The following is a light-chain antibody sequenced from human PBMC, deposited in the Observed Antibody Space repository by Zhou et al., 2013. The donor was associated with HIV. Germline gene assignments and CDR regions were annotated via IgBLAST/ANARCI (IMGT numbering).Light chain of an antibody. CDR3: QQYDNLPLYT. V-gene: IGKV1-33*01. Sequence: DIQMTQSPSSLSASVGDRVTITCQASQDISNYLNWYQQKPGKAPKLLIYDASNLETGVPSRFSGSGSGTDFTFTISSLQPEDIATYYCQQYDNLPLYTFGPGDQAGDQT. J-gene: IGKJ2*01. CDR2: DAS. CDR1: QDISNY.